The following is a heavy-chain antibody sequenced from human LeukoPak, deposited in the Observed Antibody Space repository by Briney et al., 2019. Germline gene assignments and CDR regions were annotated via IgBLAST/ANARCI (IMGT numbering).Heavy chain of an antibody. J-gene: IGHJ6*02. V-gene: IGHV4-39*01. CDR2: IYYSGST. D-gene: IGHD3-10*01. CDR1: GGSISSSSNY. Sequence: SETLSLTCTVSGGSISSSSNYWGWIRQPPGKGLEWIGSIYYSGSTYYNPSLKSRVTISVDTSKNQFSLKLSSVTAADTAVYYCARLAYGSGSEGYYYYGMDVWGQGTTVTVSS. CDR3: ARLAYGSGSEGYYYYGMDV.